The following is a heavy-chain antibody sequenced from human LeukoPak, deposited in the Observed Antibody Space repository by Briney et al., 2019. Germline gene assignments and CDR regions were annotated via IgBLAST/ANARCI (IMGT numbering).Heavy chain of an antibody. CDR1: GGSINTYH. D-gene: IGHD1-26*01. CDR2: VYTSGNT. J-gene: IGHJ4*02. V-gene: IGHV4-4*07. Sequence: PSETLSLTCTVSGGSINTYHWSWIRQPAGKGLEWVGRVYTSGNTNYNPSLKSRVTMSVDTSKNQFSLKLTSVTAADTAVYFCARESSFEPGIVGYWGQGTLVTVSS. CDR3: ARESSFEPGIVGY.